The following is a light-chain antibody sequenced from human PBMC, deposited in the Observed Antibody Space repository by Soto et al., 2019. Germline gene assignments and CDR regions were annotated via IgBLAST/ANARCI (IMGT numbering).Light chain of an antibody. J-gene: IGLJ1*01. CDR1: KLGNKY. V-gene: IGLV3-1*01. CDR3: QAWDSSYG. CDR2: QDT. Sequence: SYELTQPPSVSVSPGQTATITCSGDKLGNKYTSWYQQKPGQSPVLIIYQDTRRPSGIPERFSGSNSGTTATLTISGTQAMDEADYYCQAWDSSYGFGTGTKVTVL.